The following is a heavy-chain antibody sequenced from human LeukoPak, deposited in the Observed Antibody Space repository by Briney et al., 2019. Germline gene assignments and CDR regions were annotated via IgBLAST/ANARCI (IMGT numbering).Heavy chain of an antibody. D-gene: IGHD3-10*01. CDR1: GFTFSSYG. Sequence: GGSLRLSCAASGFTFSSYGMHWVRQAPGKGLEWVAVIWYDGSNKYYADSVKGRFTISRDNAKNSLYLQMNSLRAEDTAVYYCVKRGDRPGYYYFGMDVWGQGTTVTVSS. CDR2: IWYDGSNK. J-gene: IGHJ6*02. CDR3: VKRGDRPGYYYFGMDV. V-gene: IGHV3-33*03.